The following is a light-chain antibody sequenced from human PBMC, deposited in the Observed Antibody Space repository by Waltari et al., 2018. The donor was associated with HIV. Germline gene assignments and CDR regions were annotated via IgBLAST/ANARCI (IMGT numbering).Light chain of an antibody. Sequence: QSALTQPASVSGSPGQSITISCTGTSSDVGNYNYVSWYQQHPGKVPKLMIYDVSKRPSGVSNRLSGSKSGNTASLTISGLQAEDEDDYYCCSYAGTNTYVFGSGTKVTVL. CDR2: DVS. CDR3: CSYAGTNTYV. CDR1: SSDVGNYNY. V-gene: IGLV2-23*02. J-gene: IGLJ1*01.